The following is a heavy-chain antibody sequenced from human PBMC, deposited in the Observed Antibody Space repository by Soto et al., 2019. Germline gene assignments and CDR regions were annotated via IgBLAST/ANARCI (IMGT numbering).Heavy chain of an antibody. CDR1: GFPFSDYS. Sequence: PGVSQSLSCAVSGFPFSDYSMNWVRQAPGKGLEWVAYISSGSSAIYYADSVKGRFTISRDNVKNSLYLQMNSLRDEDTAVYYCARDTPFDYWGQGTLVTVSS. CDR3: ARDTPFDY. CDR2: ISSGSSAI. V-gene: IGHV3-48*02. J-gene: IGHJ4*02.